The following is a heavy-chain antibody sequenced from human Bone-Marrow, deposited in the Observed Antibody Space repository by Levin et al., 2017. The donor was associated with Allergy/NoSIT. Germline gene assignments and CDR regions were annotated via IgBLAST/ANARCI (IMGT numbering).Heavy chain of an antibody. J-gene: IGHJ6*02. CDR3: ARDAPSGGMDV. D-gene: IGHD6-25*01. CDR1: GASISRYY. V-gene: IGHV4-59*01. CDR2: IFYSGST. Sequence: SETLSLTCTVSGASISRYYWSWVRQPPGKGLEWIGYIFYSGSTKYNPSLNSRVTISLDTSENQFSLKLSSVTAADMAVYYCARDAPSGGMDVCGQGTTVTVSS.